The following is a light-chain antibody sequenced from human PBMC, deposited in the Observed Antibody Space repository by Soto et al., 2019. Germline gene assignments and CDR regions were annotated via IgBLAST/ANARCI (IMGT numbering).Light chain of an antibody. J-gene: IGKJ2*01. Sequence: FVLTQSPGTLSLSPGERATLSCRASQSVRGNYIAWYQQKPGQAPRVLIFEASRRATGTPDRFSGSGSGTDFTLTISRLEPEDFAVFYCQQYVNSPFTFGQGTKLEI. CDR2: EAS. CDR3: QQYVNSPFT. V-gene: IGKV3-20*01. CDR1: QSVRGNY.